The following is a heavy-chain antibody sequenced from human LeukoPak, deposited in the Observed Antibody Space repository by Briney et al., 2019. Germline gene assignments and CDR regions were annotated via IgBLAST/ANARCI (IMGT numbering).Heavy chain of an antibody. Sequence: EASVKVSCKASGYTLTGYYMHWVRQAPGQGLEWMGRINPNSGGTNYVEKFQGRVTMTRDTSISTAYMELSRLTSDDTAMYYCARWSNSGFDYWGQGTLVTVSS. V-gene: IGHV1-2*02. CDR2: INPNSGGT. CDR3: ARWSNSGFDY. CDR1: GYTLTGYY. D-gene: IGHD1-26*01. J-gene: IGHJ4*02.